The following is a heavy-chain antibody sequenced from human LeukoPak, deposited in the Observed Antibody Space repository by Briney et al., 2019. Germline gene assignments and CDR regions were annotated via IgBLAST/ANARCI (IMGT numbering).Heavy chain of an antibody. V-gene: IGHV3-33*01. Sequence: VKSLRLSCAASGFTFSTYGMNWVRQAPGKGLECVAVVWYDGSLKYYRDSVKGRFTISRDNSKNTLYLQMNSLRVEDTAVYYCARGDGGGGTHPFDYWGQGTLVAVSS. CDR3: ARGDGGGGTHPFDY. J-gene: IGHJ4*02. CDR1: GFTFSTYG. D-gene: IGHD2-15*01. CDR2: VWYDGSLK.